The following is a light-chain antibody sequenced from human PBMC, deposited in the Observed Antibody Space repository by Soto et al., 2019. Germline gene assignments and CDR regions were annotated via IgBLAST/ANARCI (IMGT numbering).Light chain of an antibody. CDR2: EVT. J-gene: IGLJ1*01. Sequence: QSALTQPASVSGSPGQSITISCTGSSSDVGGYNYVSWYQQYPGKAPKVMIYEVTNRPSGVSNRFSGSKAGNTASLSISGLQAEDEADYYCTSYTSRSTLYVFGTGTKVTVL. CDR3: TSYTSRSTLYV. V-gene: IGLV2-14*01. CDR1: SSDVGGYNY.